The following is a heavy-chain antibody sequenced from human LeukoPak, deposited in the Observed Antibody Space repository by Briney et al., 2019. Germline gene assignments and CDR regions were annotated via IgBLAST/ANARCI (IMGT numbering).Heavy chain of an antibody. CDR1: GFSLTTSGVG. CDR3: AHRPSPNYYESGAYYWMGAFDI. CDR2: IYWDDDK. J-gene: IGHJ3*02. D-gene: IGHD3-22*01. V-gene: IGHV2-5*02. Sequence: SGPTLVKPTQTLTLTCTFSGFSLTTSGVGVGWIRQPPGKALEWLALIYWDDDKRYSPSLKSRLSITKDTSKNQVVLTMNNIDPVDTATYFCAHRPSPNYYESGAYYWMGAFDIWGQGTMVTVSS.